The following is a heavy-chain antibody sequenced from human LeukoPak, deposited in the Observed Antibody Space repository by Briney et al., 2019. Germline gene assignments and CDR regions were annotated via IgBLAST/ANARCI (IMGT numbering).Heavy chain of an antibody. J-gene: IGHJ4*02. D-gene: IGHD6-13*01. CDR2: INGDESST. CDR3: ARGALGAAASY. V-gene: IGHV3-74*01. CDR1: GFTFSSYA. Sequence: GGSLRLSCAASGFTFSSYAMSWVRQAPGKGLVWVSRINGDESSTDYADSVKGRFTISRDNAKNTLYLQMNSLRAEDTAVYYCARGALGAAASYWGQGTLVTVPS.